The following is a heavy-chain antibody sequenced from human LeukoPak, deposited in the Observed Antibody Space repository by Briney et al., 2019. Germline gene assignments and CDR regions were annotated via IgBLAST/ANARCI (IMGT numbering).Heavy chain of an antibody. CDR1: GGSISSYY. Sequence: SETLSLTCTVSGGSISSYYWTWIRQPAGKGLEWIGRIYTSGSTNYNPSLKSRVTMSVDTSKNQFSLKLSSVTAADTAVYYCARESTFSEWLSLETYYYYYYMDVWGKGTTVTVSS. D-gene: IGHD3-3*02. CDR2: IYTSGST. J-gene: IGHJ6*03. V-gene: IGHV4-4*07. CDR3: ARESTFSEWLSLETYYYYYYMDV.